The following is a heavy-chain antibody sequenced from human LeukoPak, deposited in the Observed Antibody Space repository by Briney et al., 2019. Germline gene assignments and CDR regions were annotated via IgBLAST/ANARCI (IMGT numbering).Heavy chain of an antibody. D-gene: IGHD6-6*01. CDR1: GFTVSDNY. V-gene: IGHV3-66*01. CDR2: IYSGGST. Sequence: GGSLRLSCAASGFTVSDNYMSWVRQAPGKGLEWVSVIYSGGSTYYADSVKGRFTISRDNSKNTLYLQMNSLRAEDTAVYYCAASEKYSSSSVGYWGQGTLVTVSS. CDR3: AASEKYSSSSVGY. J-gene: IGHJ4*02.